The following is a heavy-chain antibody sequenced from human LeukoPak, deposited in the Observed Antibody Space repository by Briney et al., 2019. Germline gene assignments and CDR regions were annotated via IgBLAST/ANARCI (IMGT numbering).Heavy chain of an antibody. Sequence: GGSLRLSCAASGFTFSSYGMHWVRQAPGKGLEWVAVIWYDGSNKYYADSVKSRFTISRDNSKNTLYLQMNSLRAEDTAVYYCAKDFGGNALGGYWGQGTLVTVSS. D-gene: IGHD4-23*01. V-gene: IGHV3-33*06. CDR2: IWYDGSNK. J-gene: IGHJ4*02. CDR3: AKDFGGNALGGY. CDR1: GFTFSSYG.